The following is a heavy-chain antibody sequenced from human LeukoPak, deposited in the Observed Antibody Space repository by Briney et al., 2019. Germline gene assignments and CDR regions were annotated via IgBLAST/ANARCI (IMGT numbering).Heavy chain of an antibody. J-gene: IGHJ5*02. Sequence: SETLSLTCAVYGGSFSGYYWSWIRQPPGKGLEWIGEINHSGSTNYNPSLKSRVTISLDTSKNQFSLKLSSVTAADTAVYYCARHGDIVVVVAAPYNWFDPWGQGTLVTVSS. CDR3: ARHGDIVVVVAAPYNWFDP. CDR1: GGSFSGYY. CDR2: INHSGST. D-gene: IGHD2-15*01. V-gene: IGHV4-34*01.